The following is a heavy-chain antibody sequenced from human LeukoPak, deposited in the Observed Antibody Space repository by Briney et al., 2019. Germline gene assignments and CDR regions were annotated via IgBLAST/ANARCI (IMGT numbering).Heavy chain of an antibody. J-gene: IGHJ4*02. D-gene: IGHD1-26*01. V-gene: IGHV4-59*01. CDR1: GGSISSYY. CDR2: IYYSGST. CDR3: ARISGSYAYVY. Sequence: SETLSLTCTVSGGSISSYYWSWIRQPPGKGLEWIGYIYYSGSTNYNPSLKSRVTMSVDTSKNQFSLKLSSVTAADTAVYYCARISGSYAYVYWGQGTLVTVSS.